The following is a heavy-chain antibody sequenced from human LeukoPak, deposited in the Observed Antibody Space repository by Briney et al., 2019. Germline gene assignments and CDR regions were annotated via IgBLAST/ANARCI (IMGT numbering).Heavy chain of an antibody. V-gene: IGHV3-11*01. J-gene: IGHJ4*02. D-gene: IGHD6-25*01. CDR3: ARRRDDVDY. Sequence: GGSLRLSCAASGFTFSDYYMSWIRQAPGKGLEWISYISSSGSTIYYADSVKGRFTMSRDNAKSSLYLQVNSLRAEDTAIYYCARRRDDVDYWGQGTLVTVYS. CDR2: ISSSGSTI. CDR1: GFTFSDYY.